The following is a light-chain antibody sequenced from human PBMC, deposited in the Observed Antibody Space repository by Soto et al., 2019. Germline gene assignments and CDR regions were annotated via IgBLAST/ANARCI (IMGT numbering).Light chain of an antibody. CDR2: GAS. CDR3: QQYGSSWWT. J-gene: IGKJ1*01. V-gene: IGKV3-15*01. CDR1: QSVSSN. Sequence: EIVMTQSPATLSVSPGERATLSCRASQSVSSNLVWYQQKPGQAPRLLIYGASTRATGIPARFSGSGSGTDFTLTISRLEPEDFAVYYCQQYGSSWWTFGQGTKVDIK.